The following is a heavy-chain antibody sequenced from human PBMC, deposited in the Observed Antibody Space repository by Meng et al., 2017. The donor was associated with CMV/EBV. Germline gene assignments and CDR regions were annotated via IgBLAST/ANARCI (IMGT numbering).Heavy chain of an antibody. V-gene: IGHV1-2*02. D-gene: IGHD1-7*01. CDR2: INPNVGGT. Sequence: QGALWELWCGGQEPGARVQGTSLASGSTFSGYNVRCGHKGPVQGLQWMGWINPNVGGTNDAQKFQGSVTMTRDTSISTAYMELSRLRSDDTVVYYCATYIGNYINWYFDLWGRGTLVTVSS. CDR1: GSTFSGYN. J-gene: IGHJ2*01. CDR3: ATYIGNYINWYFDL.